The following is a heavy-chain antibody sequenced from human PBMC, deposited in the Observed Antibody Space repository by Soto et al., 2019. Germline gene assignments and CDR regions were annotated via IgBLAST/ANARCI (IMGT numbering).Heavy chain of an antibody. CDR3: AHSDYYGSGSLDY. V-gene: IGHV2-5*02. D-gene: IGHD3-10*01. CDR1: VFSLSGVG. J-gene: IGHJ4*02. Sequence: QITLKESGPTLVKPTQTLTLTCTFSVFSLSGVGVGWIRQPPGKALEWLGIIYWDDDKRYSPSLKSRLTITKDTSKNQVVLTMTNMDPVDAATYYCAHSDYYGSGSLDYWGQGTLVTVSS. CDR2: IYWDDDK.